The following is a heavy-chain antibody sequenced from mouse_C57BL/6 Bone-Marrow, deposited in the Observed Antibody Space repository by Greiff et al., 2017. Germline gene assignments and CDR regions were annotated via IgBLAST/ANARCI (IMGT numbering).Heavy chain of an antibody. CDR3: TTDDYGNYYVDY. CDR1: GFNIKDDY. D-gene: IGHD2-1*01. J-gene: IGHJ2*01. Sequence: EVKLMESGAELVRPGASVTLSCTASGFNIKDDYMHWVKQRPEQGLEWIGWIDPENGDTEYASKFQGKATITADSSSNTAYLQLSSLTSEDTAVYYCTTDDYGNYYVDYWGQGTTLTVSS. V-gene: IGHV14-4*01. CDR2: IDPENGDT.